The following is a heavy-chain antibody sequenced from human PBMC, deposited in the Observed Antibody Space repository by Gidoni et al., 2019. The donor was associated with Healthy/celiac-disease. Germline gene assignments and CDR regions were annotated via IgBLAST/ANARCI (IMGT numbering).Heavy chain of an antibody. CDR1: RGSFSGYY. Sequence: QVQLQQWGAGLLKPSETLSLTCAVYRGSFSGYYWSWIRQPPGKGLEWIGEINHSGSTNYNPSLKSRVTISVDTSKNQFSLKLSSVTAADTAVYYCARGRITMVRGPFRRSFDPWGQGTLVTVSS. V-gene: IGHV4-34*01. D-gene: IGHD3-10*01. CDR3: ARGRITMVRGPFRRSFDP. CDR2: INHSGST. J-gene: IGHJ5*02.